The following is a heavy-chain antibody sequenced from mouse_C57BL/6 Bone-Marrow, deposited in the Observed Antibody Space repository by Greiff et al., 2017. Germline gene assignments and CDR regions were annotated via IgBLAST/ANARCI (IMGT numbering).Heavy chain of an antibody. D-gene: IGHD3-2*02. CDR1: GFTFSSYT. V-gene: IGHV5-9*01. Sequence: EVMLVESGGGLVKPGGSLKLSCAASGFTFSSYTMSWVRQTPEKRLEWVATISGGGGNTYYPDSVKGRFTISRDNAKNTLYLQMSSLRSEDTALYYCARQLRGLAYWGQGTLVTVSA. CDR2: ISGGGGNT. J-gene: IGHJ3*01. CDR3: ARQLRGLAY.